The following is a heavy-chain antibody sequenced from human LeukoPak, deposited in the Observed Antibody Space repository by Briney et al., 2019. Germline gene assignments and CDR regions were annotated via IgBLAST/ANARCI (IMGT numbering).Heavy chain of an antibody. CDR1: GYTFIDYY. V-gene: IGHV1-2*02. CDR3: ARGPNSGTDY. D-gene: IGHD1-26*01. J-gene: IGHJ4*02. Sequence: ASVKVSCKASGYTFIDYYVHWVRQAPGQGLEWMGWVNPQSGGTIYAQKFQGRVTTTRDTSINTVYMEMSSLRSDDTAVYYCARGPNSGTDYWGQGTLVTVSS. CDR2: VNPQSGGT.